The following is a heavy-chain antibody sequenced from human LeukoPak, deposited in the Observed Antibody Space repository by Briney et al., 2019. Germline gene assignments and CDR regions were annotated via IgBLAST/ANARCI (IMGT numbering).Heavy chain of an antibody. D-gene: IGHD5-18*01. CDR1: GFTFNNAW. CDR3: TVDWVGYSSVPIDY. J-gene: IGHJ4*02. V-gene: IGHV3-15*01. CDR2: IKSNTDGGTT. Sequence: GGSLRLSCAGSGFTFNNAWMSWVRQAPGKGLEWDGRIKSNTDGGTTDFAAPVKGRFSISRDDSKNTLFLQMNSLKTDDTAVYYCTVDWVGYSSVPIDYWGQGTLVTVSS.